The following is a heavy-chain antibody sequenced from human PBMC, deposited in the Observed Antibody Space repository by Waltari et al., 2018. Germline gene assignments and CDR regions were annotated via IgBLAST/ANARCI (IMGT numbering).Heavy chain of an antibody. Sequence: QVQLQESGPGLVKPSETLSLTCTVSGGSISSYYWSWIRQPPGKGLEWIGYIYYTGSTNYNPSLRSRVTISVDTSKNQFSLKLSSVTAADTAVYYCARGRYYYGSGSSYYFDYWGQGTLVTVSS. V-gene: IGHV4-59*01. J-gene: IGHJ4*02. CDR1: GGSISSYY. CDR3: ARGRYYYGSGSSYYFDY. CDR2: IYYTGST. D-gene: IGHD3-10*01.